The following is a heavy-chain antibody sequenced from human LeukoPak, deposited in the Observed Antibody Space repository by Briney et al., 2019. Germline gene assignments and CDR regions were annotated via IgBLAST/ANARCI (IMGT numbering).Heavy chain of an antibody. V-gene: IGHV1-8*01. CDR2: MNPYSGNT. D-gene: IGHD3-10*01. Sequence: GASVKVSCKASGYTFTSYDINWVRQAPGQGLEWMGWMNPYSGNTSYAQKFQGRVTMTRNTSISTAYMELSSLRSEDTAVYYCASGGSMVRGVNEDYWGQGTLVTVSS. CDR3: ASGGSMVRGVNEDY. CDR1: GYTFTSYD. J-gene: IGHJ4*02.